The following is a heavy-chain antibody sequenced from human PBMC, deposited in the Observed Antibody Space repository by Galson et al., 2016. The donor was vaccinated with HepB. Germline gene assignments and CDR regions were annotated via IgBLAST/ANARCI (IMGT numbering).Heavy chain of an antibody. V-gene: IGHV4-39*01. J-gene: IGHJ6*02. CDR3: ARPTVATSDTYYYYTMDV. CDR2: VYSSGNT. D-gene: IGHD3-16*01. Sequence: SEILSLTCTVSGGSVSTTFLYWGWIRQPPGKGLEWIGSVYSSGNTNYNPSLKSRVTISVDTSKNQVSLKLSSVAAADTAVYYCARPTVATSDTYYYYTMDVWGPGTTVTVSS. CDR1: GGSVSTTFLY.